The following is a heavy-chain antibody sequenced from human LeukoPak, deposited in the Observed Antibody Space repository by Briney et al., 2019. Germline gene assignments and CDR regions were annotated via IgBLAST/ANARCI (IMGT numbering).Heavy chain of an antibody. Sequence: PGGSLRLSCAASGFSFSGCGMHWVRQAPGQGLEWVAFVWYDGRDKYYGDSVKGRFTISRDNSKNTLYLQMNSLRAEDTAMYYCAKDPYSYGSYFDYWGQGTLVTVSS. CDR2: VWYDGRDK. CDR3: AKDPYSYGSYFDY. D-gene: IGHD5-18*01. V-gene: IGHV3-30*02. CDR1: GFSFSGCG. J-gene: IGHJ4*02.